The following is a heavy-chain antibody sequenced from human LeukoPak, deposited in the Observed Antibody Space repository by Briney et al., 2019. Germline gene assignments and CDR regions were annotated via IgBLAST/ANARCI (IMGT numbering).Heavy chain of an antibody. V-gene: IGHV3-23*01. CDR1: GFTFSSYA. CDR3: AKDSYYDFWSGYLDY. D-gene: IGHD3-3*01. J-gene: IGHJ4*02. CDR2: ISSSGSII. Sequence: GGSLRLSCAASGFTFSSYAMSWVRQAPGKGLEWVSYISSSGSIIYYADSVKGRFTISRDNSKNTLYLQMNSLRAEDTAVYYCAKDSYYDFWSGYLDYWGQGTLVTVSS.